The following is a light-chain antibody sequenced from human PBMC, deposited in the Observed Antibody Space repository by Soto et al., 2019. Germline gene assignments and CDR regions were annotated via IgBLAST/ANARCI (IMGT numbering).Light chain of an antibody. CDR1: NIGSKS. Sequence: SYELTQPPSVSVAPGKTARITCGGNNIGSKSVHWYQQKPGQAPVLVIYYDSDRPSGIPERFSGSNSGNTATLTISRVEAGXXADYYXQVXXSSSDREVFGGGTKLTVL. J-gene: IGLJ2*01. CDR3: QVXXSSSDREV. V-gene: IGLV3-21*04. CDR2: YDS.